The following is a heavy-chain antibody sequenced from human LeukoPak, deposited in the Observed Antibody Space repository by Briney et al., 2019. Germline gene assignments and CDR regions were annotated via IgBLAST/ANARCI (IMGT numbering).Heavy chain of an antibody. CDR3: ATIGGDYVSFDN. CDR1: EFTVSSNY. D-gene: IGHD4-17*01. V-gene: IGHV3-53*04. Sequence: GGSLRLSCAASEFTVSSNYMSWVRQAPGKGLEWVSVIYSGGSTYYADSVKGRFTISRHNSKNTLYLQMNSLRGEDTAVYYCATIGGDYVSFDNWGQGTLVTVTS. J-gene: IGHJ4*02. CDR2: IYSGGST.